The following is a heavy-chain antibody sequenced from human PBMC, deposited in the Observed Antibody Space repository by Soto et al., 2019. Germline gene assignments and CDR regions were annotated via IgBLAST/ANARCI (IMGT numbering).Heavy chain of an antibody. V-gene: IGHV4-39*01. CDR3: AGLQGWDRRCPRY. CDR1: GGSISSSSYY. CDR2: IYYSGTT. D-gene: IGHD1-26*01. Sequence: QLLESGPGLVKSSETLSLTCTVSGGSISSSSYYWGWIRQPPGKGLEWLGSIYYSGTTYYNPSLESRVTISVDTSNNQFSLKLSSVTAADTAVYYCAGLQGWDRRCPRYWGQGTLVTVSS. J-gene: IGHJ4*02.